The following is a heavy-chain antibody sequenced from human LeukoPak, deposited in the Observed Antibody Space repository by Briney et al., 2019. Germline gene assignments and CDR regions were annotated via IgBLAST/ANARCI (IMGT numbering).Heavy chain of an antibody. D-gene: IGHD2-2*01. CDR2: ISAYNGNA. CDR1: TYTFTRYG. CDR3: ARDDWLVPAAMMGADY. J-gene: IGHJ4*02. V-gene: IGHV1-18*01. Sequence: ASVKVSCKASTYTFTRYGISWVRQAPGQGLEWMGWISAYNGNAKYAQTFQGRVTMTTDTYTSTAHMELRSLRSDDTAVYYCARDDWLVPAAMMGADYWGQGTLVTVSS.